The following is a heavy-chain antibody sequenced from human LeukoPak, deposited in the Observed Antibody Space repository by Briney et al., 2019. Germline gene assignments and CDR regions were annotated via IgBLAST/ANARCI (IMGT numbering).Heavy chain of an antibody. CDR3: TREDHSNYNY. CDR2: IKQDGGET. Sequence: PGGSLRLSCAASGFTFSSYWMHWVRQAPGKGLEWVASIKQDGGETFYVDSVKGRFTISRDNAKNSLYLQMNSLRAEDTAVYYCTREDHSNYNYWGQGTLVTVSS. CDR1: GFTFSSYW. J-gene: IGHJ4*02. D-gene: IGHD4-11*01. V-gene: IGHV3-7*01.